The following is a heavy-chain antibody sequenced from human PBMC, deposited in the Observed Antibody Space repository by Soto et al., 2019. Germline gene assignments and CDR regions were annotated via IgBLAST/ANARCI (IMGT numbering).Heavy chain of an antibody. J-gene: IGHJ5*02. Sequence: QVQLVQSGAEVKKPGASVKISCKASGYTFTRYTMNWVRQAPGQRLEWMGWVNPDNGNTKSSQKFQDRVIITRDTSASTAYMDLSSLRPEDTAVYYCVRGIATGQLDPWGQGTLVTVSS. D-gene: IGHD2-15*01. CDR2: VNPDNGNT. CDR3: VRGIATGQLDP. CDR1: GYTFTRYT. V-gene: IGHV1-3*01.